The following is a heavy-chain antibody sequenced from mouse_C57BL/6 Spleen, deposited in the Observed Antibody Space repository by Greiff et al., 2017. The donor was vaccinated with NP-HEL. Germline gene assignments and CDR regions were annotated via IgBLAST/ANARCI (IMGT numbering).Heavy chain of an antibody. V-gene: IGHV1-50*01. Sequence: VQLQQPGAELVKPGASVKLSCKASGYTFTSYWMQWVKQRPGQGLEWIGEIDPSDSYPNYNQKFKGTATLTVDTSSSTAYMQLSSLTSEDSAVYYCARGGGYGSPYAMDYWGQGTSVTVSS. J-gene: IGHJ4*01. D-gene: IGHD1-1*01. CDR3: ARGGGYGSPYAMDY. CDR1: GYTFTSYW. CDR2: IDPSDSYP.